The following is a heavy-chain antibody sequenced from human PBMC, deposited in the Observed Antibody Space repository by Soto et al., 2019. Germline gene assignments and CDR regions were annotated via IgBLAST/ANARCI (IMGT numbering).Heavy chain of an antibody. J-gene: IGHJ4*02. V-gene: IGHV3-30-3*01. Sequence: PGGSLRLSCAASGFTFSSYAMHWVRQAPGKGLEWVAVISYDGSNKYYADSVKGRFTISRDNSKNTLYLQMNSLRAEDTAVYYCARDPGYSYGHGDYWGQGTLVTVSS. CDR3: ARDPGYSYGHGDY. D-gene: IGHD5-18*01. CDR1: GFTFSSYA. CDR2: ISYDGSNK.